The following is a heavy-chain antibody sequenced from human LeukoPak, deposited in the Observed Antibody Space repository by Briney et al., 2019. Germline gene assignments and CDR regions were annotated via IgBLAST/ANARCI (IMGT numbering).Heavy chain of an antibody. CDR3: ARWELHQGFDY. Sequence: SETLSLTCTVSGGSISSYYWSWIRQPPGKGLEWIGYIYYSGSTNYNPSLKGRVTISVDTSKNQFSLKLSSVTAADTAVYYCARWELHQGFDYWGQGTLVTVSS. J-gene: IGHJ4*02. D-gene: IGHD1-26*01. CDR1: GGSISSYY. CDR2: IYYSGST. V-gene: IGHV4-59*01.